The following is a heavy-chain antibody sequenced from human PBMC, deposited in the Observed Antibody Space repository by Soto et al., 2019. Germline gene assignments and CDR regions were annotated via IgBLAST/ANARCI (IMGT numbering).Heavy chain of an antibody. D-gene: IGHD3-10*01. CDR2: IVVGSGNT. V-gene: IGHV1-58*02. Sequence: SVKVSCKASGFTFTSSAMQWVRQARGQRLEWIGWIVVGSGNTNYAQKFQERVTITRDMSTSTAYMELSSLRSEDTAVYYCAADPGYYYGSGSYRRAFDIWGQGTMVTVSS. CDR1: GFTFTSSA. CDR3: AADPGYYYGSGSYRRAFDI. J-gene: IGHJ3*02.